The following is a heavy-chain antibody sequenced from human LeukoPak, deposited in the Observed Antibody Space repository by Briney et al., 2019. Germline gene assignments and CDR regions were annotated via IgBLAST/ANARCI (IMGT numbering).Heavy chain of an antibody. D-gene: IGHD3-10*01. CDR2: ISAYNGNT. Sequence: ASVKVSCKASGYTLTSYGISWVRQAPGQGLEWMGWISAYNGNTNYAQKLQGRVTMTTDTSTSTAYMELRSLRSDDTAVYYCARVHRYYDAGGYWGQGTLVTVSS. J-gene: IGHJ4*02. V-gene: IGHV1-18*01. CDR1: GYTLTSYG. CDR3: ARVHRYYDAGGY.